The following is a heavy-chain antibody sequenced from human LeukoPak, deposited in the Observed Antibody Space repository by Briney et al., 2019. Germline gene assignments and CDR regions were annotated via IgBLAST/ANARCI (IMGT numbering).Heavy chain of an antibody. J-gene: IGHJ3*02. CDR3: ASSSYYDSSGRYDAFDI. CDR2: IYPGDSDI. Sequence: GESLKISCKGSGCSFTNYWIGWVRQMPGKGLEWMGIIYPGDSDIRYSPSFQGQVTIPADKSINTACLQWSSLKASDTAMYYCASSSYYDSSGRYDAFDIWGQGTMVIVSS. V-gene: IGHV5-51*01. D-gene: IGHD3-22*01. CDR1: GCSFTNYW.